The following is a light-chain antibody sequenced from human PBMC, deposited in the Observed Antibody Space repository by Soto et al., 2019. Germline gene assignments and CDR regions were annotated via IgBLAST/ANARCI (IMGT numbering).Light chain of an antibody. CDR2: KAS. CDR3: QRYNDYQYV. J-gene: IGKJ2*01. Sequence: DIQMTQSPSTLSASVGDRVTITCRASQSITTWLAWYQQKPGKAPKLLIYKASNLQSGVPSRFSGSGSGTEFTLTISSLQPDDFATYYCQRYNDYQYVFGQGTKLDMK. V-gene: IGKV1-5*03. CDR1: QSITTW.